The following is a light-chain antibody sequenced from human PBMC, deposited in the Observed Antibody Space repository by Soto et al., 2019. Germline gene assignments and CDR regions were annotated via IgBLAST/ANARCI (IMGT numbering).Light chain of an antibody. J-gene: IGKJ1*01. V-gene: IGKV3-20*01. CDR1: QSVDSSF. Sequence: EIVLTQSPGSLPLSPGERATLSCRASQSVDSSFLAWYKQKPGQAPRLLIYGASNSATGMPDRVSGSGSGTDFTLTTSRLEPEELAGDDGQQYGSSVTFGKGTKVEIK. CDR2: GAS. CDR3: QQYGSSVT.